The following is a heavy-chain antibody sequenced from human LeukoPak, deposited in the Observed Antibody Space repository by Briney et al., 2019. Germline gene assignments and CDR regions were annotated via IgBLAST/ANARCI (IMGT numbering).Heavy chain of an antibody. J-gene: IGHJ6*02. CDR1: GYSFTSYW. V-gene: IGHV5-51*01. D-gene: IGHD2-15*01. CDR2: IYPGDSDT. CDR3: ARSRGYCSGGSCYSGPPYYYGMDV. Sequence: GESLKISCKASGYSFTSYWICWLRQMPGKGLEWMGIIYPGDSDTRYSPSFQGQVTISADKTISTAYLQWSSLKASDTAMYYCARSRGYCSGGSCYSGPPYYYGMDVWGQGTTVTVSS.